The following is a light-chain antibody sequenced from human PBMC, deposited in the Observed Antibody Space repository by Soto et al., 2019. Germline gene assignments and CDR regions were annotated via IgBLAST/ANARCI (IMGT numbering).Light chain of an antibody. CDR1: QDISNY. V-gene: IGKV1-33*01. CDR3: QQYDNLPSIT. J-gene: IGKJ5*01. CDR2: DAS. Sequence: DIQMTQSPSSLSASVGARVPITCQASQDISNYLNWYQQEPGKAPKLLIYDASNLETGVPSRFSGSGSGTDFTFTISSLQPEDIATYYCQQYDNLPSITFGQGTRLEI.